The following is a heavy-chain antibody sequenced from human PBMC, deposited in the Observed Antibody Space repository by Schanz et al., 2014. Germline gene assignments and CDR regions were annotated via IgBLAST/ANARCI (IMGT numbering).Heavy chain of an antibody. D-gene: IGHD3-16*01. CDR3: ARNYEWFES. V-gene: IGHV1-46*03. CDR2: IDPRGAST. Sequence: QLVQSGSELKKPGASVKVSCKASGYTFTSNALNWVRQAPGQGLEWMGMIDPRGASTTYAQKFQGRLSLTGDMSTSTLYLELRSLTSEDTAVYYCARNYEWFESWGQGTLVTVSS. CDR1: GYTFTSNA. J-gene: IGHJ5*01.